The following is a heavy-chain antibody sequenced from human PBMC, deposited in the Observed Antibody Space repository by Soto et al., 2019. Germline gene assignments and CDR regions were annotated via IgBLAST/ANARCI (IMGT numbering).Heavy chain of an antibody. CDR3: AREGYGDYYYGMDV. CDR1: GGTFSSYA. V-gene: IGHV1-69*12. D-gene: IGHD5-12*01. J-gene: IGHJ6*02. CDR2: IIPIFGTA. Sequence: QVQLVQSGAEVKKPGSSVKVSCKASGGTFSSYAISWVRQAPGQGLEWMGGIIPIFGTANYAQKFQGRVTXXAXEXMSTAYMELSSLRSEDTAVYYCAREGYGDYYYGMDVWGQGTTVTVSS.